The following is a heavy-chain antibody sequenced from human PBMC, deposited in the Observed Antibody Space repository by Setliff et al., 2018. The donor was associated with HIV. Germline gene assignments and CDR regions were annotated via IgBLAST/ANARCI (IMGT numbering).Heavy chain of an antibody. J-gene: IGHJ6*03. Sequence: PSETLSLTCNVSGVSIRSYYWSWIRQSPGKGLEWIAFMYSSGTTNYNPSLGSRVTMSADTSKNQFSLMLSSVTAADTAVYYCARQQNYFYYYYIDVWGQGTLVTVSS. CDR3: ARQQNYFYYYYIDV. CDR1: GVSIRSYY. CDR2: MYSSGTT. V-gene: IGHV4-59*08.